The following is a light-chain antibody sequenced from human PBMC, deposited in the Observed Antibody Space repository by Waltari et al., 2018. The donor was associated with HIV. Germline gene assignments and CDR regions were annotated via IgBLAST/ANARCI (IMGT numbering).Light chain of an antibody. Sequence: QSALTQPPSASGSLGQSVTISCTGSSSDIGAYDSVSWFQHHPNNAPKLLLYEVSKRPSGVPDRFSGSRSGETAFLIVSGLQPDDTAAYFCSSYGDNIRVLFGGGTNLTVL. CDR2: EVS. J-gene: IGLJ2*01. V-gene: IGLV2-8*01. CDR1: SSDIGAYDS. CDR3: SSYGDNIRVL.